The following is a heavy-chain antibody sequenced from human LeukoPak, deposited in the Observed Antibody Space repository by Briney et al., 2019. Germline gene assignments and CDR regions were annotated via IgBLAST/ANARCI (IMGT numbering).Heavy chain of an antibody. Sequence: GESLKISCKGSGYRFTSYWIGWVRQMPGKGLEWMGIIYPGDSDTRYSPSFQGQVTISADKSISTAYLQWSSLKASDTAMYYCARRGDSSGYYYWFDPWSQRTLVTVSS. CDR1: GYRFTSYW. CDR2: IYPGDSDT. V-gene: IGHV5-51*01. CDR3: ARRGDSSGYYYWFDP. J-gene: IGHJ5*02. D-gene: IGHD3-22*01.